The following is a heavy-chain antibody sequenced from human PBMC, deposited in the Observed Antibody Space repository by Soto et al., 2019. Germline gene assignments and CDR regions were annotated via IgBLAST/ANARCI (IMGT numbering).Heavy chain of an antibody. V-gene: IGHV1-3*05. Sequence: QVQLVQSGAEEKKPGASVKVSCKASGYTFTSYGIQWVRQAPGQRLEWMGWINAGNGNTKYSQKFQGRVTITRDTSASTAYMELSSLSSKDTAVYYCARADGPGFVGPWGQGTLVTVSS. CDR2: INAGNGNT. D-gene: IGHD2-2*01. CDR1: GYTFTSYG. J-gene: IGHJ5*02. CDR3: ARADGPGFVGP.